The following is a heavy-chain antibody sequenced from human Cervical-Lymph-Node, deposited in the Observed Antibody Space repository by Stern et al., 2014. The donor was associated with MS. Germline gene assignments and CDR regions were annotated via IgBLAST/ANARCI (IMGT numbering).Heavy chain of an antibody. Sequence: DQLVESGAEVKKPGSSVNVSCKASGGTFSSSYAVTWVRQAPGKGLEWMGRVIPFIGLPNYAQKFQTRLTITADKSTSTVYLELSGLTSEDTAVYYCARGIVTNRPAATLHNLFDPWGQGTLVTVS. J-gene: IGHJ5*02. CDR1: GGTFSSSYA. CDR3: ARGIVTNRPAATLHNLFDP. V-gene: IGHV1-69*04. CDR2: VIPFIGLP. D-gene: IGHD2-15*01.